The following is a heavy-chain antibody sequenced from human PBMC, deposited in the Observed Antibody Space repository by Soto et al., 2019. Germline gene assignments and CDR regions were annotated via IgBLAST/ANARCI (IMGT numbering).Heavy chain of an antibody. CDR1: GYTFTSYG. CDR3: ARMGMGSYGSFSAYYYGMDV. Sequence: QVQLVQSGAEVKKPGASVKVSCKASGYTFTSYGISWVRQAPGQGLEWMGWISAYNGNTNYVQKLQGRVTMTTDTSTSTAYMELRSLRSDDTAVYYCARMGMGSYGSFSAYYYGMDVWGQGTTVTVSS. V-gene: IGHV1-18*01. CDR2: ISAYNGNT. J-gene: IGHJ6*02. D-gene: IGHD5-18*01.